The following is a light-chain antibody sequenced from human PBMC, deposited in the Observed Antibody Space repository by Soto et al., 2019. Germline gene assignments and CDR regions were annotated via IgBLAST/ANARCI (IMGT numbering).Light chain of an antibody. V-gene: IGKV3-20*01. Sequence: EIVLTQSPGTLSLYPGERATLSCRASQSVSSSYLAWYQQKPGQAPRLLIYGASSRATGIPDRFSGSGSGTDFTLTISRLEPEDFALYYCQQYGSSPAFGGGTKVEMK. CDR2: GAS. CDR3: QQYGSSPA. J-gene: IGKJ4*01. CDR1: QSVSSSY.